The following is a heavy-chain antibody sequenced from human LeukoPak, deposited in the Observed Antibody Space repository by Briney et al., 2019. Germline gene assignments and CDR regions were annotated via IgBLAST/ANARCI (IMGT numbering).Heavy chain of an antibody. CDR2: INYTGST. CDR3: AREARSGYEGFWSDP. V-gene: IGHV4-34*01. CDR1: GGSFSGFY. J-gene: IGHJ5*02. Sequence: SDTLSLTCAVYGGSFSGFYWSWIRHVPGKGLEWIGEINYTGSTSYNPSLKSRVTMSVDTSHNQFFLKLNSVTAADTAVYYCAREARSGYEGFWSDPWGQGTVVTVSS. D-gene: IGHD5-12*01.